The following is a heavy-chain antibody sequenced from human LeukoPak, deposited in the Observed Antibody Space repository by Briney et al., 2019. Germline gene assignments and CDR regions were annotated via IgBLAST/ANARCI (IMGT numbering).Heavy chain of an antibody. D-gene: IGHD3-22*01. CDR2: ISYDGSNK. Sequence: GRSLRLSCAASGFTFSSYAMHWVRQAPGKGLEWVAVISYDGSNKYYADSVKGRFTISRDNSKNTLYLQMNSLRAEDTAVYYCARDGPNIYYDSNRGAFDIWGQGTMVTVSS. CDR1: GFTFSSYA. V-gene: IGHV3-30-3*01. J-gene: IGHJ3*02. CDR3: ARDGPNIYYDSNRGAFDI.